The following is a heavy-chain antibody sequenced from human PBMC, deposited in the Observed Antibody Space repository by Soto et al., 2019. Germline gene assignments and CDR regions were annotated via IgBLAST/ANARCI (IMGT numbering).Heavy chain of an antibody. Sequence: PRGSLRLSCATFGFTFSGYSMNWVRQAPGKGLGWLSYISSRSKTIYYADSVRGRFTVSRDNAENSLSLLMNSLRAEDTAVYYCAREDILGARSFDYWGQGTVVTVSS. V-gene: IGHV3-48*01. CDR1: GFTFSGYS. D-gene: IGHD5-12*01. CDR3: AREDILGARSFDY. J-gene: IGHJ4*02. CDR2: ISSRSKTI.